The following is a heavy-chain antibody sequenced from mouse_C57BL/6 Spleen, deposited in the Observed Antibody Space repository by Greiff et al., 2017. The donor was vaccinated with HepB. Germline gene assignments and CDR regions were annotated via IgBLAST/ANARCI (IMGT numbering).Heavy chain of an antibody. CDR3: ATREYRGFAY. V-gene: IGHV1-18*01. Sequence: EVQLQQSGPELVKPGASVKIPCKASGYTFTDYNMDWVKQSHGKSLEWIGDINPNNGGTIYNQKFKGKATLTVDKSSSTAYMELRSLTSEDTAVYYCATREYRGFAYWGQGTLVTVSA. D-gene: IGHD5-1*01. J-gene: IGHJ3*01. CDR1: GYTFTDYN. CDR2: INPNNGGT.